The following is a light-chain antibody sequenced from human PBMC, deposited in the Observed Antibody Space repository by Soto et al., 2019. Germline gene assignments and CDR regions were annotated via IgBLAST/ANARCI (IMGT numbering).Light chain of an antibody. V-gene: IGKV3-11*01. J-gene: IGKJ4*01. CDR3: QQRNNSPLT. CDR2: DAS. CDR1: QRISNY. Sequence: EIVLTQSPATLSFSPGQRATLSCRASQRISNYLNCYQQQPCQAPTLLIYDASNRATGVPARFSGSGSGTDFALSIRSLDPEDFAVYYCQQRNNSPLTFGGGTKVEIK.